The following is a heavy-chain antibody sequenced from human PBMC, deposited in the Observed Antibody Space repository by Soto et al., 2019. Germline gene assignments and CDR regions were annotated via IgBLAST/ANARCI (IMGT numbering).Heavy chain of an antibody. Sequence: PGESLKISCKGSGYSFTSYWIGWVRQMPVKGLEWMGIIYPGDSDTRYSPSFQGQVTISADKSISTAYLQWSSLKASDTAMYYCARHERIQLWVGDFGYGMDVWGQGTTVTVSS. CDR2: IYPGDSDT. CDR1: GYSFTSYW. CDR3: ARHERIQLWVGDFGYGMDV. D-gene: IGHD5-18*01. V-gene: IGHV5-51*01. J-gene: IGHJ6*02.